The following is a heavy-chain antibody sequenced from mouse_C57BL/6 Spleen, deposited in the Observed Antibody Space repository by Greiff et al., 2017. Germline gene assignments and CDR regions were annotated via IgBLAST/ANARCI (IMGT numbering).Heavy chain of an antibody. CDR2: IDPSDSYT. Sequence: QVQLQQPGAELVKPGASVKLSCKASGYTFTSYWMQWVKQRPGQGLEWIGEIDPSDSYTTYNQKFKGKATLTVDTSSSTAYMQLSSLTSEDSAVYYCARVVYDGYYVWAMDYWGQGTSVTVSS. D-gene: IGHD2-3*01. J-gene: IGHJ4*01. CDR3: ARVVYDGYYVWAMDY. CDR1: GYTFTSYW. V-gene: IGHV1-50*01.